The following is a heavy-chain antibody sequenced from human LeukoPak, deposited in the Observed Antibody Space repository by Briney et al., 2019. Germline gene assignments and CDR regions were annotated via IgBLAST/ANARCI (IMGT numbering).Heavy chain of an antibody. CDR3: ASTLRLGELSFPSPPFDP. CDR1: GGSISSSNYY. CDR2: IHYSETT. V-gene: IGHV4-39*02. Sequence: SETLSLTCTVSGGSISSSNYYWGWIRQPPGKGLEWIASIHYSETTYYNPSLKSRVTISVDTSKNHFSLKLSSVTAADTAVYYCASTLRLGELSFPSPPFDPWGQGTLVTVSS. D-gene: IGHD3-16*02. J-gene: IGHJ5*02.